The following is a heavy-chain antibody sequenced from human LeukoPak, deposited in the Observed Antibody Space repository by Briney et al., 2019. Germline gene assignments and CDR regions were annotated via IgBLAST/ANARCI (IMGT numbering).Heavy chain of an antibody. J-gene: IGHJ4*02. CDR1: GFTFSTYS. V-gene: IGHV3-21*04. CDR2: SSSSGRYI. CDR3: AKDPRDSGWYSYYFDY. D-gene: IGHD6-19*01. Sequence: GGSLRLSCAASGFTFSTYSMNWVRQAPGKGLDWVSYSSSSGRYIYYADSVKGRFTISRDNAKNSLYLQMNSLRAEDTAVYYCAKDPRDSGWYSYYFDYWGQGTLVTVSS.